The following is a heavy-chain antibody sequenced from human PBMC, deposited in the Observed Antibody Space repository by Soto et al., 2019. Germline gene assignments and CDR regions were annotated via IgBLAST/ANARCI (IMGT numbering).Heavy chain of an antibody. CDR2: IIPIIGTT. J-gene: IGHJ6*02. CDR1: GGSFSSFG. D-gene: IGHD1-1*01. Sequence: QVQLEQYGAEVKKPGSSVKVSCKASGGSFSSFGITWVRQAPGQGLEWMGGIIPIIGTTKYAQRFQGRVTITADESTTTAYVERRSLRAEDTAVYYCAREWKEPGSYYDYGLDVWGQGPTVTVSS. CDR3: AREWKEPGSYYDYGLDV. V-gene: IGHV1-69*01.